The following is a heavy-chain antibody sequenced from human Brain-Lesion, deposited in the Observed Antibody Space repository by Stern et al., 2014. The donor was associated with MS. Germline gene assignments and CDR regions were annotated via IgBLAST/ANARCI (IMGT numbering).Heavy chain of an antibody. CDR3: ARRGDSSSSGFDY. J-gene: IGHJ4*02. V-gene: IGHV5-51*01. CDR1: GYRFTSNW. D-gene: IGHD6-6*01. Sequence: EVQLVQSGAEVKKPGESLKISCKGSGYRFTSNWIGWVRQPPGKGLEWMGIIWPGASDTRYSPSFQGQVTISADKSISTAYLQWSSLQASDTAMYYCARRGDSSSSGFDYWGQGTLVIVSS. CDR2: IWPGASDT.